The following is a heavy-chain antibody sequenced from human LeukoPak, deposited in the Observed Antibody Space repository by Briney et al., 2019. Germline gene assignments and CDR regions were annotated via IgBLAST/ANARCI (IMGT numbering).Heavy chain of an antibody. CDR1: GYSFTNYW. Sequence: GESLKISCKDSGYSFTNYWIGWVRQMPGKGLEWMGIIHSADSNTKYSPSFQGQVTISADKSISTAYLQWSGLKASDTAMYYCAGARHGDYRWDYWGQGTLVTVSS. J-gene: IGHJ4*02. V-gene: IGHV5-51*01. CDR3: AGARHGDYRWDY. CDR2: IHSADSNT. D-gene: IGHD4-17*01.